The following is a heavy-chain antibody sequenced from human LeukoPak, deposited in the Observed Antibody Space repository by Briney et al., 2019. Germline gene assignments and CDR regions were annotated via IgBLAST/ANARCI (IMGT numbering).Heavy chain of an antibody. CDR1: GYSFTNYW. Sequence: GESLKISCKDSGYSFTNYWIGWVRQMPGKGLEWMGIIHSADSNTKYSPSFQGQVTISADKSISTAYLQWSGLKASDTAMYYCAGARHGDYRWDYWGQGTLVTVSS. J-gene: IGHJ4*02. V-gene: IGHV5-51*01. CDR3: AGARHGDYRWDY. CDR2: IHSADSNT. D-gene: IGHD4-17*01.